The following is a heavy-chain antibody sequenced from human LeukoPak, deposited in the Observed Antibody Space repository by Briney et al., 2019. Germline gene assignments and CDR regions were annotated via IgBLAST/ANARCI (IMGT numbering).Heavy chain of an antibody. J-gene: IGHJ6*03. CDR2: INHSGST. D-gene: IGHD3-3*01. CDR3: ARGITIFGVVIYYYYYMDV. V-gene: IGHV4-34*01. Sequence: SETLSLTCAVYGGSFSGYYWSWIRQTPGKGLEWIGEINHSGSTNYNPSLKSRVTISVDTSKNQFSLKLSSVTAADTAVYYCARGITIFGVVIYYYYYMDVWGKGTTVTVSS. CDR1: GGSFSGYY.